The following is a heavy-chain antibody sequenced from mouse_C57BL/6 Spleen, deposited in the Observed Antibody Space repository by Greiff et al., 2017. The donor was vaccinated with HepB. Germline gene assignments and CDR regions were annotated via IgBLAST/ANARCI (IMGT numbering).Heavy chain of an antibody. CDR3: ARSYYGSDFDY. J-gene: IGHJ2*01. Sequence: VQLVESGAELVMPGASVKLSCKASGYTFTSYWMHWVKQRPGQGLEWIGEIDPSDSYTNYNQKFKGKSTLTVDKSSSTAYMQLSSLTSEDSAVYYCARSYYGSDFDYWGQGTTLTVSS. CDR2: IDPSDSYT. V-gene: IGHV1-69*01. D-gene: IGHD1-1*01. CDR1: GYTFTSYW.